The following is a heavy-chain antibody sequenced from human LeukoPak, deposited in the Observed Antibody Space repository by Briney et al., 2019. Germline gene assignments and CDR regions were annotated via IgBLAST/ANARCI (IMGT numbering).Heavy chain of an antibody. CDR3: ARGAYSYGYEIDY. CDR1: GFTFSSYE. D-gene: IGHD5-18*01. CDR2: ISSSGSTI. J-gene: IGHJ4*02. V-gene: IGHV3-48*03. Sequence: GGSLRLSCAASGFTFSSYEMNWVRQAPGKGLEWVSYISSSGSTIYYADSVKGRFTISRDNAKNTLYLQMNSLRAEDTAVYYCARGAYSYGYEIDYWGQGTLVTVSS.